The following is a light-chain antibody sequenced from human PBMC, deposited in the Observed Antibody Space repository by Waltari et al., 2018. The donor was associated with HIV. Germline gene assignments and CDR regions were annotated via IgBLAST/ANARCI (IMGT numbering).Light chain of an antibody. CDR2: DVS. J-gene: IGLJ1*01. CDR3: SSYTSSSTLLYV. CDR1: SCDVGGYNY. V-gene: IGLV2-14*03. Sequence: QSVLTQSASVSGSPGQSITISCTGTSCDVGGYNYVSWSQQHPGKAPKLMIYDVSNRPSGVSNRFSGSKSGNTASLTISGLQAEDEADYYCSSYTSSSTLLYVFGTGTKVTVL.